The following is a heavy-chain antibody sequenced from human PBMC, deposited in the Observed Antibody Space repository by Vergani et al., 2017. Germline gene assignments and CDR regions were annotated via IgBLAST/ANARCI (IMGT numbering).Heavy chain of an antibody. Sequence: QLQLQESDPGLVKPSETLSLTCTVSGGSIRSTLYYWGWIRQPPGKGLEWIGTIYYSGSTYYNPSLKSRVTISVDTSKNQFSLKLNSETAADTAVYYCARHKEQLVPGNYYYYYYMDVWGKGTTVTVSS. CDR2: IYYSGST. CDR3: ARHKEQLVPGNYYYYYYMDV. CDR1: GGSIRSTLYY. J-gene: IGHJ6*03. D-gene: IGHD6-13*01. V-gene: IGHV4-39*01.